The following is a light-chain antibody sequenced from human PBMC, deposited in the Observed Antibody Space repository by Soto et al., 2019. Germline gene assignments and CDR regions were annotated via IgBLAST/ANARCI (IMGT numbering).Light chain of an antibody. Sequence: SYELTQPPSVSVAPGKTATITCGGSNIGGKSVKWYQQTPGQAPVLVIYSDTDRPSGIPGRFSGSNSGTTATLTINSVEAGDEDDYYCQVWDSSGDHSVVFGGGTKVTVL. CDR3: QVWDSSGDHSVV. V-gene: IGLV3-21*04. CDR2: SDT. CDR1: NIGGKS. J-gene: IGLJ2*01.